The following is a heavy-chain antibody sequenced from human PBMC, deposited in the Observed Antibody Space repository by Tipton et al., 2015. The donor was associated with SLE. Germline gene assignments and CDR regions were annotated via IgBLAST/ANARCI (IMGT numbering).Heavy chain of an antibody. D-gene: IGHD3-10*01. CDR1: GGSISSYY. V-gene: IGHV4-4*07. Sequence: LRLSCTVSGGSISSYYWSWIRQPAGKGLEWIGHIYTSGSTNYNPSLKSRVTISVDTSKNQFSLKLSSVTAADTAVYYCARDRGGGPTPDAFDIWGQGTMVTVSS. CDR3: ARDRGGGPTPDAFDI. CDR2: IYTSGST. J-gene: IGHJ3*02.